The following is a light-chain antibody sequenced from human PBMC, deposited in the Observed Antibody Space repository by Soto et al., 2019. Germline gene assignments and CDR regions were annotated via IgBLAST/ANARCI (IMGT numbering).Light chain of an antibody. CDR3: SSYGNDRPLAA. CDR2: DVT. V-gene: IGLV2-14*03. J-gene: IGLJ1*01. CDR1: KTRFGGYDY. Sequence: TGCKTRFGGYDYVSWYQQHPGGAPKLVIYDVTSRPSGVSIRFSGSKSVFTASLTFSGPQALDHAHCYCSSYGNDRPLAAVGTRTKVTV.